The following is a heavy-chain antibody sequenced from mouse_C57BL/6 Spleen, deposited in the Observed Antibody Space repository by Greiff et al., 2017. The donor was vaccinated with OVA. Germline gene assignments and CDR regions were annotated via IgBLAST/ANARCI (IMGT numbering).Heavy chain of an antibody. Sequence: EVKLMESGGGLVKPGGSLKLSCAASGFTFSDYGMHWVRQAPEKGLEWVAYISSGSSTIYYADTVKGRFTISRDNAKNTLFLQMTSLRSEDTAMYYCALGSFAYWGQGTLVTVSA. J-gene: IGHJ3*01. CDR1: GFTFSDYG. D-gene: IGHD4-1*01. CDR2: ISSGSSTI. V-gene: IGHV5-17*01. CDR3: ALGSFAY.